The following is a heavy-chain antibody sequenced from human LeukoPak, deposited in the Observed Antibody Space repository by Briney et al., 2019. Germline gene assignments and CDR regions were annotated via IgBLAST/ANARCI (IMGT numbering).Heavy chain of an antibody. CDR1: GFTFDDYA. V-gene: IGHV3-9*01. J-gene: IGHJ4*02. CDR3: ARILPGYYFDY. CDR2: ISWNSGSM. Sequence: GGSLRLSCAASGFTFDDYAMHWVRQAPGKGLEWVSGISWNSGSMGYADSVKGRFTISRDNAKNSLYLQMNSLRAEDTAVYYCARILPGYYFDYWGQGTLVTVSS. D-gene: IGHD2-15*01.